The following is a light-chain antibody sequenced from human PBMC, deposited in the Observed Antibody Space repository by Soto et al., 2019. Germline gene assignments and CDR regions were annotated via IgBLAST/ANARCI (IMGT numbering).Light chain of an antibody. V-gene: IGKV3-20*01. J-gene: IGKJ1*01. CDR1: QSVSGDY. CDR2: GAS. Sequence: DIVLTQSPGTLSLSPGEGATLSCSASQSVSGDYLAWYQSKPGQAPRLLIHGASNRATGIPDRFSGSGSGTDFTLTIGRLEPEDFAVYYCQQYLITPWTFGQGTKVDI. CDR3: QQYLITPWT.